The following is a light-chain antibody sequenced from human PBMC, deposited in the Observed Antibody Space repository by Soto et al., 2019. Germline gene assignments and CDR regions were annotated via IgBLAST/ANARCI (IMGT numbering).Light chain of an antibody. J-gene: IGKJ2*01. CDR2: WAS. CDR3: HQYNNWPPYT. Sequence: DIVMTQSPDSLAVSLGERATINCKSSQSVLYSSNNKNYLAWYQQKPGQPPKLLIYWASTRESGVPDRFSGSGSGTEFTLAISSLQSEDFAVYFCHQYNNWPPYTFGQGTKLEIK. CDR1: QSVLYSSNNKNY. V-gene: IGKV4-1*01.